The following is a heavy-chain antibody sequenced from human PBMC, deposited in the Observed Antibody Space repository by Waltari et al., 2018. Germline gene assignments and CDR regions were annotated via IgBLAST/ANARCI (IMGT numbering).Heavy chain of an antibody. CDR2: IGGNDGSI. J-gene: IGHJ6*03. CDR1: GFTFSSYS. Sequence: EVQLVESGGGLVKPGGSLRLSCAASGFTFSSYSMNWVRQAPGKGLQCVSSIGGNDGSIYYADSIKGRFTVSRDNARSSLCLQMNSLRADDTALYFCAREAPNYYYYMDVWGKGTTVTVSS. V-gene: IGHV3-21*01. CDR3: AREAPNYYYYMDV.